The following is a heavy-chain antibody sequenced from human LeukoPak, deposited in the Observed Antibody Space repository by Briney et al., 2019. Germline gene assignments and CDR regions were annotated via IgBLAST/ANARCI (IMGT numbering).Heavy chain of an antibody. V-gene: IGHV1-69*01. J-gene: IGHJ5*02. CDR2: IIPIFGTA. CDR3: ARGDQIGVNWFDP. CDR1: GGTFSSYA. D-gene: IGHD2-2*01. Sequence: SVKVSCKASGGTFSSYAISWVRQAPGQRLEWMGGIIPIFGTANYAQKFQGRVTITADESTSTAYMELSSLRSEDTAVYYCARGDQIGVNWFDPWGQGTLVTVSS.